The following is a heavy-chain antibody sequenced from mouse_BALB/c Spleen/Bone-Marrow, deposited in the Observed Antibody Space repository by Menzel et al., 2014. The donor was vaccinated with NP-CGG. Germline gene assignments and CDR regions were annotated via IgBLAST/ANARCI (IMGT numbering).Heavy chain of an antibody. J-gene: IGHJ2*01. V-gene: IGHV5-17*02. CDR3: TRGGNWDDFDS. CDR2: ISSGSSTI. CDR1: GFTFSSFG. Sequence: EVMLVESGGGLVQPGGSRKLSCAASGFTFSSFGMHWVRQAPEKGLEWVAYISSGSSTIFYADTVKGRFTVSRDNPKSTLFLQMTSLRSEDTAMYFCTRGGNWDDFDSWGQGTTLTVSS. D-gene: IGHD4-1*01.